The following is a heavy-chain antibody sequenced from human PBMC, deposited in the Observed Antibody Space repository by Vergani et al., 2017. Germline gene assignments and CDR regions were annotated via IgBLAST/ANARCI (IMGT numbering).Heavy chain of an antibody. D-gene: IGHD1-14*01. J-gene: IGHJ4*02. Sequence: EVQLVESGGGLVKPGGSLRLSCAASGFTFSSYSMNWVRQAPGKGLELVSSISSSSSYIYYADSVKGRFTISRDNAKNSLYLQMNSLRAEDTAVYYCAREKNRTAADYWGQGTLVTVSS. V-gene: IGHV3-21*01. CDR2: ISSSSSYI. CDR1: GFTFSSYS. CDR3: AREKNRTAADY.